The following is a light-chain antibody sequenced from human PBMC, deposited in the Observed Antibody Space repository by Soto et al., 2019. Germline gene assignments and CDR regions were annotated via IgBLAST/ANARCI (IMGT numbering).Light chain of an antibody. CDR3: QTWGSGIVV. J-gene: IGLJ2*01. Sequence: QSVLTQSPSASASLGASVKLTCTLSSGHSNYAIAWHQQQSEKGPRYLMKLNSDGSHSKGDGIPDRFSGSSSGAERYLTISSRQSDDEADYYCQTWGSGIVVFGGGTKLTVL. CDR1: SGHSNYA. CDR2: LNSDGSH. V-gene: IGLV4-69*01.